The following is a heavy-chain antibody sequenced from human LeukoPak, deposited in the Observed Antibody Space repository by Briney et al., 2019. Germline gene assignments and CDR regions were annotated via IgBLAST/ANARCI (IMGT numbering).Heavy chain of an antibody. CDR1: GLTVSSNY. CDR2: IYSGGST. CDR3: ARADSSGYYGSYYFDY. V-gene: IGHV3-66*02. Sequence: GGSLRLSCAASGLTVSSNYMSWVRQAPGKGLEWVSVIYSGGSTYYADSVKGRFTISRDNSKNTLYLQMNSLRAEDTAVYYCARADSSGYYGSYYFDYWGQGTLVTVSS. D-gene: IGHD3-22*01. J-gene: IGHJ4*02.